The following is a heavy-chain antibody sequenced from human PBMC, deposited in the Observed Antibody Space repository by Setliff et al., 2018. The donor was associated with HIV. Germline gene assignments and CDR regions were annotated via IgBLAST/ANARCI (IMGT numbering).Heavy chain of an antibody. J-gene: IGHJ4*02. CDR2: ISYDSRFI. V-gene: IGHV3-21*01. D-gene: IGHD3-22*01. Sequence: KPGGSLRLSFAASGFTFSNYNMNWARQAPGKGLEWVSSISYDSRFIYHAASMKGRFTISRDNAKKLVYLQMNSLRAEETAIYYCASDRASSGYYTRFDHWGQGTLVTVSS. CDR1: GFTFSNYN. CDR3: ASDRASSGYYTRFDH.